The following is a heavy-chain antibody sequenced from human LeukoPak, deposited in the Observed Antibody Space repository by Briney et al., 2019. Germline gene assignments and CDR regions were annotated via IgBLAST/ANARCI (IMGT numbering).Heavy chain of an antibody. CDR2: ISRSSITI. CDR1: GFTFSNYG. D-gene: IGHD3-22*01. V-gene: IGHV3-48*01. CDR3: ARHRDNSGTDY. J-gene: IGHJ4*02. Sequence: GGSLRLSCAAAGFTFSNYGMNWVRQAPGKGLEWVSYISRSSITIYSADSVKGRFTISRDNAKNSLFLQKNSLRAEDTAVYYCARHRDNSGTDYWGQGTLVTVSS.